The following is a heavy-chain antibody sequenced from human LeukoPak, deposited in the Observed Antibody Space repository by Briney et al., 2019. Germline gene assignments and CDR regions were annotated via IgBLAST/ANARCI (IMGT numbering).Heavy chain of an antibody. D-gene: IGHD3-10*01. Sequence: GGSLRLSCAASGFTFSSYWMHWVRQAPGKGLVWVSRINSDGSSTSYADSVKGRFTTSRDNAKSTLYLQMNSLRAEDTAVYYCARVSSANYGSGSYYRDYWGQGTLVTVSS. CDR1: GFTFSSYW. J-gene: IGHJ4*02. CDR3: ARVSSANYGSGSYYRDY. CDR2: INSDGSST. V-gene: IGHV3-74*01.